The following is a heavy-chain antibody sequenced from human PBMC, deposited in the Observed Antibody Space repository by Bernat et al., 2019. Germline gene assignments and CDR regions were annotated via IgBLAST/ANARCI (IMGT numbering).Heavy chain of an antibody. CDR3: ARDDGGYCSSTSCYPRNWFDP. Sequence: QVQLVESGGGLVKPGGSLRLSCVASGFTFSDYYMSWIRQAPGKGLEWVSYISSSSSYTNYADSVKGRFTISRDNAKNSLYLQMNSLRAEDTAVYYCARDDGGYCSSTSCYPRNWFDPWGQGTLVTVSS. CDR2: ISSSSSYT. D-gene: IGHD2-2*01. J-gene: IGHJ5*02. V-gene: IGHV3-11*05. CDR1: GFTFSDYY.